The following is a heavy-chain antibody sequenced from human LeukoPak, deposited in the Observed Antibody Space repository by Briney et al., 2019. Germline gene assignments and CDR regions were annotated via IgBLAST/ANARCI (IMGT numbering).Heavy chain of an antibody. V-gene: IGHV3-74*01. CDR3: ARDDSSGSYYYYYYYMDV. CDR2: INSDGSST. Sequence: GGSLRLSCAASGFTFSSYWMHWVRQAPGKGLVWVSRINSDGSSTSYADSVKGRFTISRDNAKNSLYLQMNSLRAEDTAVYYCARDDSSGSYYYYYYYMDVWGKGTTVTVSS. D-gene: IGHD6-19*01. CDR1: GFTFSSYW. J-gene: IGHJ6*03.